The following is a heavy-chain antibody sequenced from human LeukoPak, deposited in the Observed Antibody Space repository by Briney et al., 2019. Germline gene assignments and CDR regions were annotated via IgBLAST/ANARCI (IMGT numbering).Heavy chain of an antibody. J-gene: IGHJ4*02. CDR1: GFTFSSYW. Sequence: PGGSLRLSCAASGFTFSSYWMHWVRQAPGKGLVWVSRINSDGRRTTYADSVKGRFSISRDNAKNTLFLQMNSLRAEDTAVYFCARGGVGCFDYWGQGTLVTVSS. V-gene: IGHV3-74*01. CDR2: INSDGRRT. D-gene: IGHD6-19*01. CDR3: ARGGVGCFDY.